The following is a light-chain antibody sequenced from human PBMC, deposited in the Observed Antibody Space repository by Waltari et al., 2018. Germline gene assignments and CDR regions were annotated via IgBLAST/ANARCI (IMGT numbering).Light chain of an antibody. V-gene: IGKV2-28*01. CDR2: WGS. CDR3: MQALHTPFT. CDR1: QSLLHRDGYNY. J-gene: IGKJ3*01. Sequence: DIAMTQSQLFLPVPPGEPASISCRSSQSLLHRDGYNYLDWYLQKPGQSPHLLIYWGSTRASGVPDRFSGSGSGTDFTLEISRVEADDVGIYYCMQALHTPFTFGPGTTVDFK.